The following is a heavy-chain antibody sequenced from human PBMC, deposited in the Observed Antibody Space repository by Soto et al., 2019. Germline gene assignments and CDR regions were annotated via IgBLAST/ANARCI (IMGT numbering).Heavy chain of an antibody. Sequence: TLSLTCAVSGGSISSGGYSWSWIRQPPGKGLEWIGYIYHSGSTYYNPSLKSRVTISVDRSKNQFSLKLSSVTAADTAVYYCARQGRAGNWFDPWGQGTLVTASS. CDR2: IYHSGST. J-gene: IGHJ5*02. V-gene: IGHV4-30-2*01. CDR3: ARQGRAGNWFDP. CDR1: GGSISSGGYS.